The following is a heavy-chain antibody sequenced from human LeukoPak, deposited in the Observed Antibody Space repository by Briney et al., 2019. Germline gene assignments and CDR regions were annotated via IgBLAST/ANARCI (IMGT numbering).Heavy chain of an antibody. CDR3: ARDADPYYDILTGYYSDFDY. J-gene: IGHJ4*02. Sequence: SVKVSCKASGGTFSSYAISWVRQAPGQGLEWMGGIIPIFGTANYAQKFQGRVTITTDESTSTAYMELSSLRSEDTAVYYCARDADPYYDILTGYYSDFDYWGQGTLVTVSS. CDR1: GGTFSSYA. V-gene: IGHV1-69*05. D-gene: IGHD3-9*01. CDR2: IIPIFGTA.